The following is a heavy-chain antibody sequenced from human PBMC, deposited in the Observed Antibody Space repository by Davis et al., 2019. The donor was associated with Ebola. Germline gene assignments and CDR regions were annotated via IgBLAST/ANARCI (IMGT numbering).Heavy chain of an antibody. CDR2: IWYDGSNK. D-gene: IGHD4/OR15-4a*01. CDR1: GFTFSSYA. V-gene: IGHV3-33*08. Sequence: GGSLRLSCAASGFTFSSYAMHWVRQAPGKGLEWVAVIWYDGSNKYYADSVKGRFTISRDNSKNTLYLQMNSLRAEDTAVYYCARVCCYYYGMDVWGQGTTVTVSS. CDR3: ARVCCYYYGMDV. J-gene: IGHJ6*02.